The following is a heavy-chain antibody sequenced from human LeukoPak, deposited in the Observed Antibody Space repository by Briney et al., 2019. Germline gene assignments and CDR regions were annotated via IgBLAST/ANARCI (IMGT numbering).Heavy chain of an antibody. Sequence: SQTLSLTCTVSGGSISSGSYYWSWIRQPPGKGLEWIGEINHSGSTNYNPSLKSRVTISVDTSRNQFSLKLSSVTAADTAVYYCAGAAMSYYFDYWGQGTLVTVSS. D-gene: IGHD2-2*01. CDR3: AGAAMSYYFDY. J-gene: IGHJ4*02. V-gene: IGHV4-39*07. CDR2: INHSGST. CDR1: GGSISSGSYY.